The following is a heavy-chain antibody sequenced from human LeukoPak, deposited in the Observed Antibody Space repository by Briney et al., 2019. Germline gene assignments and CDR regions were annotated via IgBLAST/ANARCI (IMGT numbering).Heavy chain of an antibody. CDR3: ARPAIPSGTVRYPLGY. V-gene: IGHV3-30*03. CDR2: ISYDVSNK. CDR1: GVTVSSYG. D-gene: IGHD3-9*01. Sequence: GRSLRLSCSASGVTVSSYGMRWVRQAPGKGLDWVAVISYDVSNKYYADSVKGRFTISRDNSKNTLYLQMNSLRAEDTAVYYCARPAIPSGTVRYPLGYWGPGILVTVSS. J-gene: IGHJ4*01.